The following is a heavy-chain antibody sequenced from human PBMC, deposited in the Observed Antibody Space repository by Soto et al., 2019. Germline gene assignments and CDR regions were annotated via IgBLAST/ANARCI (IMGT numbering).Heavy chain of an antibody. CDR3: AAGRYSGGYHFELDY. CDR1: GGSITSNSYY. D-gene: IGHD3-22*01. Sequence: QLHLQESGPGLVKPSETLSLTCTVSGGSITSNSYYWVWIRQPPGRGLEWIESISYGGFPNYNPSLKSRVTMSIDTSKNQFSLILTSVTAADTAVYYCAAGRYSGGYHFELDYWGQGSLVTVSS. CDR2: ISYGGFP. J-gene: IGHJ4*02. V-gene: IGHV4-39*01.